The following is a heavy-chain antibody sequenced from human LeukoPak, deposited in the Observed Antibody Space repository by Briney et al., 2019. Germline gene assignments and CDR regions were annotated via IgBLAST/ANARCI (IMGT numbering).Heavy chain of an antibody. Sequence: PGGSLRLSCAASGFTFSSHAMSWVRQAPGKGLEWVSAISGSGGSTYYADSVKGRFTISRDNSKNTLYLQMNSLRAEDTAVYYCAKGGWNDPYGMDVWGQGTTVTVSS. CDR1: GFTFSSHA. CDR3: AKGGWNDPYGMDV. V-gene: IGHV3-23*01. J-gene: IGHJ6*02. D-gene: IGHD1-1*01. CDR2: ISGSGGST.